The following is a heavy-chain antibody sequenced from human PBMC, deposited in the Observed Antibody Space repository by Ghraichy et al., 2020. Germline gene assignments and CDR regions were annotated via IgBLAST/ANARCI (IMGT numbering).Heavy chain of an antibody. CDR1: GRTFGNYV. Sequence: SVKVSCKASGRTFGNYVISWVRQAPGQGLEWMGGISPIFGTTNYAQKFQGRLTIIADECTNIAYMELSSLTSDDTAMYYCARDPTGRDEGFDIWGQGTMVTVSS. CDR3: ARDPTGRDEGFDI. V-gene: IGHV1-69*13. D-gene: IGHD3-10*01. J-gene: IGHJ3*02. CDR2: ISPIFGTT.